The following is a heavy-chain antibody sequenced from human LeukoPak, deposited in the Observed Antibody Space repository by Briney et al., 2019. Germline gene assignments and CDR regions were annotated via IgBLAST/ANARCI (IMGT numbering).Heavy chain of an antibody. CDR3: AISLVTPFSRFDY. D-gene: IGHD4-23*01. J-gene: IGHJ4*02. CDR2: INPISGTA. V-gene: IGHV1-69*13. Sequence: SVKVSCKASGDSINTYTINWVRQAPGQGLEWMGGINPISGTANYAQKFQGKVTITADESTSTAYMELSSLRSEDTAVYYCAISLVTPFSRFDYWGQGTLVTVSS. CDR1: GDSINTYT.